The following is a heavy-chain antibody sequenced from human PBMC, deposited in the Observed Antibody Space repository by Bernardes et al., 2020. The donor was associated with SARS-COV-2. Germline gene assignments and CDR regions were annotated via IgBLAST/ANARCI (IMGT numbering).Heavy chain of an antibody. V-gene: IGHV3-30*02. Sequence: GGSLRLSCVGSGFTFRRYGMHWVRQAPGKGLEWVAVIRYDGIKEEYVDSVKGRFTISRDNSKQTLYLQMNNLTSEDTAVYYCAQGAERGTFDYWGQGTPVTVSS. D-gene: IGHD1-26*01. J-gene: IGHJ4*02. CDR2: IRYDGIKE. CDR3: AQGAERGTFDY. CDR1: GFTFRRYG.